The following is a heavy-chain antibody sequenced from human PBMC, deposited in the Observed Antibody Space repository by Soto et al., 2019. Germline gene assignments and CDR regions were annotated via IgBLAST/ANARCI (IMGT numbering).Heavy chain of an antibody. D-gene: IGHD3-9*01. CDR3: ARDFNNYYDIWPAYFDY. CDR2: IWYDGSNK. V-gene: IGHV3-33*01. J-gene: IGHJ4*02. Sequence: GGSLRLSCAASGFTFSSYCMHWVRQAPGKGLEWVAVIWYDGSNKYYADSVKGRFTISRDNSKNTLYLQMNSLRAEDTAVYYCARDFNNYYDIWPAYFDYWGQGTLVTVSS. CDR1: GFTFSSYC.